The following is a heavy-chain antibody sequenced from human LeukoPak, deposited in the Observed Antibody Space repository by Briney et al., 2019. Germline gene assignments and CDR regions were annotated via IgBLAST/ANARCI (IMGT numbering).Heavy chain of an antibody. J-gene: IGHJ4*02. Sequence: SETLSLTCTVSGGSISDYYWTWIRQPPGKGLEWVGYIYYNGSTNYNPSLKSRVTISVDTSTNQFSLKLSSVTAADTAVYYCAREIYYDSSAYDYWGQGTLVTVSS. CDR1: GGSISDYY. CDR2: IYYNGST. CDR3: AREIYYDSSAYDY. D-gene: IGHD3-22*01. V-gene: IGHV4-59*01.